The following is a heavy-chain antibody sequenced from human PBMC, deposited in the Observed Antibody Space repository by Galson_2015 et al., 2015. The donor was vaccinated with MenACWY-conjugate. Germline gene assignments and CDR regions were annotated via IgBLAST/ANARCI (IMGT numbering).Heavy chain of an antibody. Sequence: SLRLSCAASGFTFSSYGMHWVRQAPGKGLEWVAFIRYDGSNKYYADSVKGRFTISRDNSKNTLYLQMNSLRAEDTAVYYCAKDATLAYSSSRRRGAFDIWGQGTMVTVSS. CDR2: IRYDGSNK. CDR1: GFTFSSYG. J-gene: IGHJ3*02. CDR3: AKDATLAYSSSRRRGAFDI. V-gene: IGHV3-30*02. D-gene: IGHD6-13*01.